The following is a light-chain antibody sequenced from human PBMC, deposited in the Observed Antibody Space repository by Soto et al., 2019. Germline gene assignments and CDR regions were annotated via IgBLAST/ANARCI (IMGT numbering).Light chain of an antibody. Sequence: QSALTQPASVSGSPGQSITISCTGSSSDVGAYNYVSWYQQHPGKAPRLMIYEVTNRPSGVSNRFSGSKSGNTASLTISGRRAEDEADYSCSSYTSGSTLVVFGGGTKLTVL. CDR2: EVT. CDR3: SSYTSGSTLVV. J-gene: IGLJ2*01. V-gene: IGLV2-14*01. CDR1: SSDVGAYNY.